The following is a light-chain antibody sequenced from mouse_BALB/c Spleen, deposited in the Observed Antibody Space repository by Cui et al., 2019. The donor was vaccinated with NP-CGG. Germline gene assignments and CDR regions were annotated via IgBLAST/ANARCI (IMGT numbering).Light chain of an antibody. CDR3: ALWYSNHWV. CDR1: TGDVTTSNY. J-gene: IGLJ1*01. Sequence: QAVVTQESAHTKSPGETVTLPCGPRTGDVTTSNYANWVQEKPDHLFTGLIGGTNNRVPGVPARFSGSLIGDKAALTITGAQTEDEAIYFCALWYSNHWVFGGGTKLTVL. V-gene: IGLV1*01. CDR2: GTN.